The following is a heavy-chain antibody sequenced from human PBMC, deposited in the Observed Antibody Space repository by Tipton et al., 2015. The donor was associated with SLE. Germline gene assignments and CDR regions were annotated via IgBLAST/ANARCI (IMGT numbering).Heavy chain of an antibody. V-gene: IGHV4-59*01. J-gene: IGHJ4*02. Sequence: LRLSCTVSGDYISNYYWSWLRLPPGKGLEWLGYIYYGETTLYNPSLESRVTVSVDTSKNQLSLKLTSMTAADTALYFCARSYSYGVFASWGQGTLVTVSS. CDR2: IYYGETT. D-gene: IGHD5-18*01. CDR3: ARSYSYGVFAS. CDR1: GDYISNYY.